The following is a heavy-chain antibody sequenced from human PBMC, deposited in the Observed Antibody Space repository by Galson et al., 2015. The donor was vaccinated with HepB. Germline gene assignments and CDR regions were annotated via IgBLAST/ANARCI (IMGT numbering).Heavy chain of an antibody. J-gene: IGHJ6*02. D-gene: IGHD3-22*01. Sequence: SLRLSCAASGFTFSSYAMSWVRQAPGKGLEWVSAISGSGGSTYYADSVKGRFTISRDNSKNTLYLQMNSLRAEDTAVYYCAKGTYDSSGYYGYYGMDVWGQGTTVTVSS. V-gene: IGHV3-23*01. CDR3: AKGTYDSSGYYGYYGMDV. CDR1: GFTFSSYA. CDR2: ISGSGGST.